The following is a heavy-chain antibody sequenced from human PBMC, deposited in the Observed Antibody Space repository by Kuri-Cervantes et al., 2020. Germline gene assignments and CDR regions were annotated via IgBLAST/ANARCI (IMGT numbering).Heavy chain of an antibody. Sequence: GESLKISCQGSGYDFTSYWIGWVRQMPGRGLEWMGVIHPGDSDTRYRSSFQGQVTISADKSIGTAYLQWNSLKASDTAIYYCARQRGRNYYPMDVWGQGTMVTVSS. CDR1: GYDFTSYW. CDR3: ARQRGRNYYPMDV. V-gene: IGHV5-51*01. J-gene: IGHJ6*02. CDR2: IHPGDSDT.